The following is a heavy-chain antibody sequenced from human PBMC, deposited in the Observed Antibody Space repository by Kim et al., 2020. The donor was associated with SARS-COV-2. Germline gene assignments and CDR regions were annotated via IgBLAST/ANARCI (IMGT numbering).Heavy chain of an antibody. CDR1: GFTFGDYA. Sequence: GGSLRLSCTASGFTFGDYAMSWVRQAPGKGLEWVGFIRSKAYGGTTEYAASVKGRFTISRDDSKSIAYLQMNSLKTEDTAVYYCTRVSDIAARPSGAFDIWGQGTMVTVSS. CDR2: IRSKAYGGTT. J-gene: IGHJ3*02. CDR3: TRVSDIAARPSGAFDI. V-gene: IGHV3-49*04. D-gene: IGHD6-6*01.